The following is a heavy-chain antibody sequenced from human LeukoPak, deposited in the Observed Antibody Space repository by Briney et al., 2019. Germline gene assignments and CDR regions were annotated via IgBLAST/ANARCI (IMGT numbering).Heavy chain of an antibody. Sequence: AVSVKVSCKTSGYTFTAYYMYWLRQAPGQGLECMGWIYPNSGATGYAQNFQGRVTMTRDTSVSTIYMELSRLRSDDTAVYYCARDGVSTTPDFDYWGQGTLVTVSS. CDR3: ARDGVSTTPDFDY. CDR2: IYPNSGAT. V-gene: IGHV1-2*02. J-gene: IGHJ4*02. D-gene: IGHD2-8*01. CDR1: GYTFTAYY.